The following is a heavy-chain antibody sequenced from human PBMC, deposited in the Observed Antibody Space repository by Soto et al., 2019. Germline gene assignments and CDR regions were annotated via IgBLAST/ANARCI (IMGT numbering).Heavy chain of an antibody. Sequence: GESLKISCVGSGFSFSRYTVGWVRQVPGKGLEWMGVIHPGDSDTRYSPSFQGQVTIAADKSISTAYLQWSSLKASDTAMYYCTLSYGDSYYYYYGTEIWGQGTTVTVSS. V-gene: IGHV5-51*01. J-gene: IGHJ6*02. CDR1: GFSFSRYT. D-gene: IGHD4-17*01. CDR2: IHPGDSDT. CDR3: TLSYGDSYYYYYGTEI.